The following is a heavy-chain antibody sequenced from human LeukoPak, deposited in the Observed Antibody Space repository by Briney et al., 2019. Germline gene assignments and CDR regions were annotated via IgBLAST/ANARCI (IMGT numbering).Heavy chain of an antibody. J-gene: IGHJ6*02. Sequence: GGSLRLSSAASGFTFSSYAMSWVRQAPGEGLEWGSAISGSGGSTYYADSVKGRFTISRDNSKNTLYLQMNSLRAEDTAVYYCAKGEVVPAAMPFYYYYGMDVWGQGTTVTVSS. V-gene: IGHV3-23*01. CDR1: GFTFSSYA. CDR3: AKGEVVPAAMPFYYYYGMDV. CDR2: ISGSGGST. D-gene: IGHD2-2*01.